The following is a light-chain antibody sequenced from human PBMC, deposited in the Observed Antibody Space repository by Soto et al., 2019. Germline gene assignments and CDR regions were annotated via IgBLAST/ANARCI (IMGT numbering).Light chain of an antibody. V-gene: IGLV6-57*04. Sequence: FMLTQPHSVSESPGKTVTISCTRSSGSIASSYVQWDQLRPGSAPTTLIFENDQRPSGVPDRFSGSIDTSSNSASLTISGLRTEDEAEYYCQSYDYNTVVFGGGTKLTVL. CDR1: SGSIASSY. J-gene: IGLJ2*01. CDR3: QSYDYNTVV. CDR2: END.